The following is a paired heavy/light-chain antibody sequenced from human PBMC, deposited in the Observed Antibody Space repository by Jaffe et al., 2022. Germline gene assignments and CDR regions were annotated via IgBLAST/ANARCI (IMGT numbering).Light chain of an antibody. Sequence: DIQVTQSPSSLSASVGDRVTITCRASQSISNYLNWFQQKPGRAPRLLIYAASILQSGVPSRFSGSGSGTDFILTISSLQPEDYATYYCQQSYITPWAFGQGTKVEVK. J-gene: IGKJ1*01. CDR1: QSISNY. V-gene: IGKV1-39*01. CDR3: QQSYITPWA. CDR2: AAS.
Heavy chain of an antibody. D-gene: IGHD3-9*01. CDR3: ARDRPHSTHWFGINLDS. J-gene: IGHJ4*02. V-gene: IGHV4-59*11. CDR2: LYYSGIT. CDR1: GASITSHY. Sequence: QVQLQESGPGLVKPSETLSLTCTVSGASITSHYWSWIRQPPGKGLEWIGHLYYSGITNYNPSFKSRVTMSVDTSKNQFSLELTSVTAADTAVYYCARDRPHSTHWFGINLDSWGQGTLVTVSS.